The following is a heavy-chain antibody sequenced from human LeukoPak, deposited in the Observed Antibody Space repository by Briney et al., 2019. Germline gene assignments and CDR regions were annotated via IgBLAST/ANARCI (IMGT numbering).Heavy chain of an antibody. Sequence: GGSLRLSCAASGFTFSDYYMSWIRQAPGKGLEWVSYISSSGSTIYYADSVKGRFTISRDNAKNSLYLQMNSLRAEDTAVYYCAREDRHSSGWSYFDYWGQGTLVTVSS. CDR2: ISSSGSTI. CDR1: GFTFSDYY. D-gene: IGHD6-19*01. J-gene: IGHJ4*02. CDR3: AREDRHSSGWSYFDY. V-gene: IGHV3-11*01.